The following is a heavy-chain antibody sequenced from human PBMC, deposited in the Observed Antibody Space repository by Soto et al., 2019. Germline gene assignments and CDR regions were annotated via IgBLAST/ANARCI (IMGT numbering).Heavy chain of an antibody. D-gene: IGHD3-22*01. CDR3: ARGGYYDSSGYYLFDY. V-gene: IGHV1-69*13. J-gene: IGHJ4*02. Sequence: GASVKVSCKASGGTFSSYAISWVRQAPGQGLEWMGGIIPIFGTANYAQKFQGRVTITADESTSTAYMELSSLRSEDTAVYYCARGGYYDSSGYYLFDYWGQGTQVTVSS. CDR2: IIPIFGTA. CDR1: GGTFSSYA.